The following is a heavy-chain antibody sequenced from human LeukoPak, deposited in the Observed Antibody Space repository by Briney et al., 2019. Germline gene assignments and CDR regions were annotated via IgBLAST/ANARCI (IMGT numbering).Heavy chain of an antibody. CDR3: ARVEQQPNSYYFDY. Sequence: PGGSLRLSCAASGFTYSSYWMSWVRQAPGKGLEWVANIKQDGSEKYYVDSVKGRFTISRDNAKNSLYLQMNSLRAEDTAVYYCARVEQQPNSYYFDYWGQGTLVTVSS. CDR1: GFTYSSYW. V-gene: IGHV3-7*05. CDR2: IKQDGSEK. J-gene: IGHJ4*02. D-gene: IGHD6-13*01.